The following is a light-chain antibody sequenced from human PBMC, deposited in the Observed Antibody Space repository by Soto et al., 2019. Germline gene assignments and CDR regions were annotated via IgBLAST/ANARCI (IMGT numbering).Light chain of an antibody. CDR3: QQYNIWSLYT. CDR2: GAA. Sequence: EIVMTQSPATLSVSPGDTATLSCRASQSVGNDLAWYQLKPGQAPRLLISGAATRATGVPARFSGSGSRTEFSLTISSLKSEDSAVYYCQQYNIWSLYTFGQGTKLEVK. J-gene: IGKJ2*01. V-gene: IGKV3-15*01. CDR1: QSVGND.